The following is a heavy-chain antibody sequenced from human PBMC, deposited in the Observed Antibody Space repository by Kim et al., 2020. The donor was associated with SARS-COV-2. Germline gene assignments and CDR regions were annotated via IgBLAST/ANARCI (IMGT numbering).Heavy chain of an antibody. CDR2: FDPEDGET. CDR1: GYTLTELS. J-gene: IGHJ4*02. D-gene: IGHD3-22*01. CDR3: ATLDSSGYYKEYYFDY. V-gene: IGHV1-24*01. Sequence: ASVKVSCKVSGYTLTELSMHWVRQAPGKGLEWMGGFDPEDGETIYAQKFQGRVTMTEDTSTDTAYMELSSLRSEDTAVYYCATLDSSGYYKEYYFDYWGQGPRVTVAP.